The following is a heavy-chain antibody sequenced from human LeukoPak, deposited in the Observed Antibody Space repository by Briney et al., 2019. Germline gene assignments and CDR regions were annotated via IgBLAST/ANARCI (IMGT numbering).Heavy chain of an antibody. CDR2: ISGSGVTT. V-gene: IGHV3-23*01. D-gene: IGHD2-2*01. CDR1: GFTFGNYG. Sequence: GGSLRLSCAASGFTFGNYGMSWVRRAPGKGLEWVSAISGSGVTTYYADSVKGRFTISRDNSKHTLYLQMNSLRAEDTAVYYCSKWKAIVLVPAARSPIDYWGQGTLVTVSS. J-gene: IGHJ4*02. CDR3: SKWKAIVLVPAARSPIDY.